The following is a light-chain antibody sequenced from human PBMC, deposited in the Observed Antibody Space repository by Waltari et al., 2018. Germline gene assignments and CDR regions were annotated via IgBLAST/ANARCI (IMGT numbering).Light chain of an antibody. CDR3: GTWDVSLTAAV. Sequence: QSVLTQPPSVSAAPGQKVTISCSGDSSNIGPNPVPWYQQLPGTAPKLLIYDNNKRPSGIPDRFSGSKSGTSATLGITGLQTGDEADYYCGTWDVSLTAAVFGGGTTVSVL. CDR2: DNN. CDR1: SSNIGPNP. J-gene: IGLJ2*01. V-gene: IGLV1-51*01.